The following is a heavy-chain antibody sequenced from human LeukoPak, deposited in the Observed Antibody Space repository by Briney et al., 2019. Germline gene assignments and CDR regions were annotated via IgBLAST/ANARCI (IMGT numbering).Heavy chain of an antibody. CDR2: INPNSGGT. CDR1: GYTFTGYY. Sequence: ASVKVSCKASGYTFTGYYMHWVRQAPGQGLEWMGWINPNSGGTNYAQKFQGWVTMTRDTSISTAYMELSRLRSDDTAVYYCARDRLMYSGPPCGMDVWGQGTTVTVSS. CDR3: ARDRLMYSGPPCGMDV. J-gene: IGHJ6*02. D-gene: IGHD1-26*01. V-gene: IGHV1-2*04.